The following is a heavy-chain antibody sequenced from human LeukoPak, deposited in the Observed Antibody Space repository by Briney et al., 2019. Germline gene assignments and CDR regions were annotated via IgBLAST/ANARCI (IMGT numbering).Heavy chain of an antibody. V-gene: IGHV3-30*18. CDR3: AKKGPLGAFDI. CDR2: ISYDGTNK. Sequence: GESLKISCKGSGFTFSDYGMHWVRQAPGKGLEWVAVISYDGTNKYYADSVKGRFTFSRDNSKNTLYLEMNSLRAEDTAVYYCAKKGPLGAFDIWGQGTMVTVSS. CDR1: GFTFSDYG. J-gene: IGHJ3*02.